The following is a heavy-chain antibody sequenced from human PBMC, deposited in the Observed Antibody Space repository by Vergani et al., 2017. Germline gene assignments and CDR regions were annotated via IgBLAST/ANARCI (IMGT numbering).Heavy chain of an antibody. CDR2: IYWDDDN. J-gene: IGHJ3*02. CDR3: AHRGAYSSDGGGTFDI. Sequence: QITLKESGPTLVKPTQTLTLTCAFSGFSLSSGGVGVGWIRQPPGKALELLAIIYWDDDNRYSPSLKSRLTITKATSKNQVVLTMTNMDPVDTATYYCAHRGAYSSDGGGTFDIWGQGTIVTVSS. CDR1: GFSLSSGGVG. D-gene: IGHD6-19*01. V-gene: IGHV2-5*02.